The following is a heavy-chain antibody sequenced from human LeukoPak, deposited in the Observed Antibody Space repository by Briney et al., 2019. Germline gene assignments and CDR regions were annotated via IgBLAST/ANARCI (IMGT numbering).Heavy chain of an antibody. CDR2: IYYSGST. Sequence: PSETLFLTCTVSGGSISSYYWSWIRQPPGKGLEWIGYIYYSGSTNYNPSLKSRVTISVDTSKNQFSLKLSSVTAADTAVYYCARDRDESNWFDPWGQGTLVTVSS. V-gene: IGHV4-59*01. CDR1: GGSISSYY. D-gene: IGHD3-10*01. CDR3: ARDRDESNWFDP. J-gene: IGHJ5*02.